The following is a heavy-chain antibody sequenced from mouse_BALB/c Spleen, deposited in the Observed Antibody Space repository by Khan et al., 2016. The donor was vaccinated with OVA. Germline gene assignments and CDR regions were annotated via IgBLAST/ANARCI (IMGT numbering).Heavy chain of an antibody. CDR3: AREEALYYFAY. V-gene: IGHV1-76*01. CDR2: IYPGTDNT. Sequence: QMQLEESGAELVRPGASVKLSCKTSGYIFTSYWIHWVKQRSGQGLEWIARIYPGTDNTYYNEKLRDKATLTADKSSSTAYIQLSSLKSEDSAVYFCAREEALYYFAYWGQGTTRTVSS. J-gene: IGHJ2*01. D-gene: IGHD1-1*01. CDR1: GYIFTSYW.